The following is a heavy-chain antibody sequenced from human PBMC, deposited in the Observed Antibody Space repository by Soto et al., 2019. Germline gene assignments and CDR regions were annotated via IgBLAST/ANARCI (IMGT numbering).Heavy chain of an antibody. CDR1: RFTFDDYA. CDR2: ISWNSGSI. Sequence: PGGSLRLSCAASRFTFDDYAMHWVRQAPGKGLEWVSGISWNSGSIGYADSVKGRFTISRDNAKNSLYLQMNSLRAEDTALYYCAKGQRYTYRDYYYYMDVWGKGTTVTVSS. D-gene: IGHD5-18*01. CDR3: AKGQRYTYRDYYYYMDV. J-gene: IGHJ6*03. V-gene: IGHV3-9*01.